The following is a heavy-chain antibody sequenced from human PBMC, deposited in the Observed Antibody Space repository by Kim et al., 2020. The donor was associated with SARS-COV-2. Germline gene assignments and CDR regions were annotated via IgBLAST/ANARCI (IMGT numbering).Heavy chain of an antibody. CDR3: AKDAHSGSYYLVGFFDY. CDR1: GFTFGDYA. D-gene: IGHD1-26*01. CDR2: ITWNSGRI. V-gene: IGHV3-9*01. Sequence: GGSLRLSCAASGFTFGDYAIHWVRQAPGKGLEWVSGITWNSGRIDYADSVKGRFTISRDNAKNSLYLQMNSLRAEDTALYYCAKDAHSGSYYLVGFFDYWGQGILVTVSS. J-gene: IGHJ4*02.